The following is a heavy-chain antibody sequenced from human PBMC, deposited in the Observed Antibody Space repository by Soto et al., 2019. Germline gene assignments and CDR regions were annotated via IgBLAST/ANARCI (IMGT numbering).Heavy chain of an antibody. CDR3: ARGGNLWYYDFWSGYHDAFDI. CDR2: IKQDGSEK. J-gene: IGHJ3*02. CDR1: GFSFTGYW. Sequence: GGSLRLSCAASGFSFTGYWMSWVRQAPGKGLEWVANIKQDGSEKYYVDSVKGRFTISRDNAKNSVYLQMNSLRAEDTAVYYCARGGNLWYYDFWSGYHDAFDIWGQGTMVTVSS. V-gene: IGHV3-7*03. D-gene: IGHD3-3*01.